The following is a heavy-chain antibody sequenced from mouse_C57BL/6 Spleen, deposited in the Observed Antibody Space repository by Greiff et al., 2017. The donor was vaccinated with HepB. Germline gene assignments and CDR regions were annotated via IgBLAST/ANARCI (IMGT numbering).Heavy chain of an antibody. CDR2: IHPNSGST. V-gene: IGHV1-64*01. J-gene: IGHJ3*01. Sequence: VQLQQPGAELVKPGASVKLSCKASGYTFTSYWMHWVKQRPGQGLEWIGMIHPNSGSTNYNEKFKSKATLTVDKSSSTAYMQLSSLTSEDSAVYYCAREFGYYGSSYVGWFAYWGQGTLVSVSA. CDR3: AREFGYYGSSYVGWFAY. D-gene: IGHD1-1*01. CDR1: GYTFTSYW.